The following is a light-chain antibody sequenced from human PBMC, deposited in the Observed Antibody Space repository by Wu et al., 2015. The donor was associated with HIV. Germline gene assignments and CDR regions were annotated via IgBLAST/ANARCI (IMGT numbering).Light chain of an antibody. CDR1: QSLSSN. J-gene: IGKJ1*01. CDR2: GAS. Sequence: GERAPSPRRASQSLSSNLSXVPAETWPDSHGSSIYGASTRATSIPARFSGSGSGTEFTLTISSLQSEDFAIYYCQQYNIWPRTFGQGTKVEIK. CDR3: QQYNIWPRT. V-gene: IGKV3-15*01.